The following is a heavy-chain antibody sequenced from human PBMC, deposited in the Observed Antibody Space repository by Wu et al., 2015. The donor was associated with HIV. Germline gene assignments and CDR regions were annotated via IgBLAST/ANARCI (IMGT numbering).Heavy chain of an antibody. Sequence: QVQVVQSGAEVKKPGASLRVSCKGSGYTFTGYYIHWVRQAPGQGLEWMGWINPDNGDPVYLQKFQGRVAMTVDTSINTAYMELSRLRSDDTAVYYCARVHGTVVGDFINFYYYYYGLDVWGQGTTVTVSS. V-gene: IGHV1-2*02. CDR3: ARVHGTVVGDFINFYYYYYGLDV. CDR1: GYTFTGYY. D-gene: IGHD3-10*01. J-gene: IGHJ6*02. CDR2: INPDNGDP.